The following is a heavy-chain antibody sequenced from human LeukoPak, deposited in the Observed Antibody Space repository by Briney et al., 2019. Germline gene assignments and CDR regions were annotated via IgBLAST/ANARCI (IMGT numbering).Heavy chain of an antibody. V-gene: IGHV1-69*05. CDR3: ARAGVHCSSTSCYSY. Sequence: SVKVSCKASGGTFSSYAISWVRQAPGQGLEWMGGIIPIFGTANYAQKFQGRDTITTDESTSTAYMELSSLRSEDTAVYYCARAGVHCSSTSCYSYWGQGTLVTVSS. D-gene: IGHD2-2*01. J-gene: IGHJ4*02. CDR2: IIPIFGTA. CDR1: GGTFSSYA.